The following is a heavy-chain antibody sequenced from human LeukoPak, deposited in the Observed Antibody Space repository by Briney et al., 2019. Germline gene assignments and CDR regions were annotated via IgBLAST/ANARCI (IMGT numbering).Heavy chain of an antibody. CDR2: INPNSGGT. Sequence: ASVKVSCKASGYTFTGYYMHWVRQAPGQGLEWMGWINPNSGGTNYAQKFQGRVTMTRDTSISTAYMELSRLRSDDTAVYYCARGYDFWSGYYTGIDDYWGQGTLVTVSS. CDR1: GYTFTGYY. D-gene: IGHD3-3*01. V-gene: IGHV1-2*02. J-gene: IGHJ4*02. CDR3: ARGYDFWSGYYTGIDDY.